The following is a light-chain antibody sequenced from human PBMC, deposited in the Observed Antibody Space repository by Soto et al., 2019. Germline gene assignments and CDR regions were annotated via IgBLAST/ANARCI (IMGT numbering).Light chain of an antibody. CDR3: SSYSSTRTVV. Sequence: QSALTQPASVSGSPGQSITISCTGTSSDVGGYNYVSWYQQHPGKAPKLIIFDVTNRPSGVSTRFSGSKSVNTASLTISGLQAEDEADYYCSSYSSTRTVVFGGGTKLTVL. V-gene: IGLV2-14*03. J-gene: IGLJ2*01. CDR2: DVT. CDR1: SSDVGGYNY.